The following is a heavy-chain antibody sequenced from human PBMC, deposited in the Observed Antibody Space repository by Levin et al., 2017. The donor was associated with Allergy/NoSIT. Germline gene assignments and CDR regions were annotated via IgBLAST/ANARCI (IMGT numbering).Heavy chain of an antibody. CDR2: IGLDGRDK. Sequence: PGGSLRLSCAASGFTFRSYGMHWVRQAPGKGLEWVALIGLDGRDKYYGDSMKGRFTISRDNYKNTLYLQMNSLRPEETAVYYWARDGESTTLVCRGDFWGQGTLVTVSS. D-gene: IGHD2/OR15-2a*01. J-gene: IGHJ4*02. CDR1: GFTFRSYG. CDR3: ARDGESTTLVCRGDF. V-gene: IGHV3-30*03.